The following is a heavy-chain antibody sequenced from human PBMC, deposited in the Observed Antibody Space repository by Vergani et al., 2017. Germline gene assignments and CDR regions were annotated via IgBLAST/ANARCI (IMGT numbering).Heavy chain of an antibody. D-gene: IGHD5-18*01. CDR2: ISAYNGNT. J-gene: IGHJ6*02. CDR3: ARVLGYSYGSDYYGMDV. Sequence: QVQLVQSGAEVKKPGASVKVSCKASGYTFTSYGISWVRQAPGQGLEWMGWISAYNGNTNYAQKLQGRVTMTTDTSTSTAYMELSSLRSEDTAVYYCARVLGYSYGSDYYGMDVWGQGTTVTVSS. CDR1: GYTFTSYG. V-gene: IGHV1-18*01.